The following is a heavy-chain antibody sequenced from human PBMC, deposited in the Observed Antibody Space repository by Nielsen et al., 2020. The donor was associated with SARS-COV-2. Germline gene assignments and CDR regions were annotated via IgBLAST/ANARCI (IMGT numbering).Heavy chain of an antibody. V-gene: IGHV1-46*01. CDR3: AADVRDYGDYSIFDY. J-gene: IGHJ4*02. Sequence: ASVKVSCKASGYTFTSYYMHWVRQAPGQGLEWMGIINPSGGSTSYAQKFQGRVTMTRDTSTSTVYMDLSSLRSEDTAVYYCAADVRDYGDYSIFDYWGQGTLVTVSS. D-gene: IGHD4-17*01. CDR2: INPSGGST. CDR1: GYTFTSYY.